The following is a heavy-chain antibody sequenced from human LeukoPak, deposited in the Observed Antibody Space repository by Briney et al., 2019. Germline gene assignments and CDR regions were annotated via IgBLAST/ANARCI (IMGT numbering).Heavy chain of an antibody. CDR3: ARRSSGSYSVGGYYYYMDV. Sequence: GESLKISCKGSGYSFTSYWIGWVRQMPGKGLEWMGIIYPGDSDTRYSPSFQGQVTISADKSISTAYLQWSSLKASDTAMYYCARRSSGSYSVGGYYYYMDVWGKGTTVPVSS. V-gene: IGHV5-51*01. J-gene: IGHJ6*03. CDR2: IYPGDSDT. D-gene: IGHD1-26*01. CDR1: GYSFTSYW.